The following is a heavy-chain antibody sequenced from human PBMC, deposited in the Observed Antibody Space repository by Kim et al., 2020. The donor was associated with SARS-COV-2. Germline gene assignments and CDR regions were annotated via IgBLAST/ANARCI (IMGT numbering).Heavy chain of an antibody. CDR3: ARQIGIAAAIDY. V-gene: IGHV5-51*01. J-gene: IGHJ4*02. D-gene: IGHD6-13*01. Sequence: IYSQAYQDQVTTSADKSISTAYLQWSSLKASDTAMYYCARQIGIAAAIDYWGQGTLVTVSS.